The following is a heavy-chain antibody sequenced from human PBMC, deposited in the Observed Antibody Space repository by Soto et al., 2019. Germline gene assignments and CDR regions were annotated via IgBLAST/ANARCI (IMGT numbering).Heavy chain of an antibody. J-gene: IGHJ4*02. D-gene: IGHD5-18*01. CDR3: ARDRYSYGFDY. Sequence: SGGSLRHSCTASGLNFVDYGMRWVRQATGKGLEWVSGINWNGGSTGYADSAKGRFTISRDNAKNSLYLQMNSLRAEDTALYYCARDRYSYGFDYWGQGTPVTVSS. CDR2: INWNGGST. CDR1: GLNFVDYG. V-gene: IGHV3-20*04.